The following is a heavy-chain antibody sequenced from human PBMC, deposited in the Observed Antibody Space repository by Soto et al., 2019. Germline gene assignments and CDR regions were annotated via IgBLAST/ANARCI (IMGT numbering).Heavy chain of an antibody. V-gene: IGHV1-18*04. Sequence: QVQLVQSGAEVKRPGASLKVSCKASGYTFTSYGINWVRQAPGQGLEWMGWISPYTGNTNYAQEFQGRVTMTADTATSTDYRELRRLRSDETAVYYCPREKLKAVDGTYYDYGMDIWGQGTTVTVSS. CDR1: GYTFTSYG. J-gene: IGHJ6*02. D-gene: IGHD6-19*01. CDR2: ISPYTGNT. CDR3: PREKLKAVDGTYYDYGMDI.